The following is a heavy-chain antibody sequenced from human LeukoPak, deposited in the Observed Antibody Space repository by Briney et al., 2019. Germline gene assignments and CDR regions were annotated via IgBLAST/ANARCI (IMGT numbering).Heavy chain of an antibody. Sequence: SETLSLTCAVSGGSISGGGYSWSWIRQPPGKGLEWIGYIYHSGSTYYNPSLKSRVTISVDRSKNQFSLKLSSVTAADTAVYYCARGGDYGDYVDYWGQGTLVTVSS. V-gene: IGHV4-30-2*01. J-gene: IGHJ4*02. D-gene: IGHD4-17*01. CDR3: ARGGDYGDYVDY. CDR2: IYHSGST. CDR1: GGSISGGGYS.